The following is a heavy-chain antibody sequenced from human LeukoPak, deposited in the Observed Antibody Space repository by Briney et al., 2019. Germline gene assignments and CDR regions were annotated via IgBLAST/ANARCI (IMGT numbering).Heavy chain of an antibody. CDR3: ARGVPSTISGWFFDL. V-gene: IGHV3-48*01. CDR1: GFTFSSYW. J-gene: IGHJ2*01. CDR2: ISSRGTV. D-gene: IGHD2-2*01. Sequence: PGGSLRLSCAASGFTFSSYWMSWVRQVPGKGLEWISYISSRGTVSYADSVEGRFAISRDNAKNSLYLQMNSLRVEDRAVYFCARGVPSTISGWFFDLWGRGTLVTVSS.